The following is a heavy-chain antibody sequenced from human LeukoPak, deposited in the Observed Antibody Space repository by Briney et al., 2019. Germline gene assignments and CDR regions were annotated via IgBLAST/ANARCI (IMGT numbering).Heavy chain of an antibody. CDR3: ASPPTRECSSISCPLSY. V-gene: IGHV5-51*04. J-gene: IGHJ4*02. CDR1: GYSFTYYW. Sequence: GESLQISCKGSGYSFTYYWIAWVRQMPGKGLEWMGIIYPGDSDTRYSPSFQGQVTISVDKPVSAAYLQWSSLKASDTAMYYCASPPTRECSSISCPLSYWGQGTLVTVSS. CDR2: IYPGDSDT. D-gene: IGHD2-2*01.